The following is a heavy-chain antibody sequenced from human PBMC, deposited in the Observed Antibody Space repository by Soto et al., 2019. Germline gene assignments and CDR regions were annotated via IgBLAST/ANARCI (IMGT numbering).Heavy chain of an antibody. J-gene: IGHJ4*02. V-gene: IGHV4-34*01. CDR3: ARGRDY. CDR1: GGSFSNYY. Sequence: PSETLSLTCAVYGGSFSNYYWSWIRQPPGKGLEWIGEINQSGSTNHNPSLKSRVTISVDTSKNQFSLKLSSVTAADTAVYCCARGRDYWGQGTLVTVSS. CDR2: INQSGST.